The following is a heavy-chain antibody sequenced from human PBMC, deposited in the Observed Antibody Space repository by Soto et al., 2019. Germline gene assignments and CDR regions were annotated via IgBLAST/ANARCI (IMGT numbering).Heavy chain of an antibody. CDR2: IYYSGST. CDR3: ARGSYYGSGSYLSPFDY. Sequence: PSETLSLTCTVSGGSISSSSYYWGWIRQPPGKGLEWIGYIYYSGSTNYKPSLKSRVSISVDMSNNQFSLKLSSVTAADTAVYYCARGSYYGSGSYLSPFDYWGQGALVTVSS. CDR1: GGSISSSSYY. J-gene: IGHJ4*02. V-gene: IGHV4-61*05. D-gene: IGHD3-10*01.